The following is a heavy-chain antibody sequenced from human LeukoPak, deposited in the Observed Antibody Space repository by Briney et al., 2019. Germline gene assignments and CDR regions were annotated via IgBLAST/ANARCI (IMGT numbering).Heavy chain of an antibody. CDR2: ISNSGGST. J-gene: IGHJ6*02. D-gene: IGHD3-9*01. V-gene: IGHV3-23*01. Sequence: PGGSLRLSCAASGFTFSSFAMSWVRQAPGKGLEWVSTISNSGGSTYYADSVKGRFTISRDNSDSTLYLQMNSLRADDTAIFYCAKVPYFDYAGRPPFMDVWGQGTTVAVSS. CDR1: GFTFSSFA. CDR3: AKVPYFDYAGRPPFMDV.